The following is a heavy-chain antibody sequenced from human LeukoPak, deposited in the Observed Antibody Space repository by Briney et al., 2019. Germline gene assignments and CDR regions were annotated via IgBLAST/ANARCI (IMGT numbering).Heavy chain of an antibody. CDR3: ARDQYYYDSSGSYYYGMDV. D-gene: IGHD3-22*01. J-gene: IGHJ6*02. Sequence: SETLSLTCAVSGGSISSSNWWSWVRQPPGKGLEWIGEIYHSGSTYYNPSLKSRVTISVDRSKNQFSLKLSSVTAADTAVYYCARDQYYYDSSGSYYYGMDVWGQGTTVTVS. CDR2: IYHSGST. CDR1: GGSISSSNW. V-gene: IGHV4-4*02.